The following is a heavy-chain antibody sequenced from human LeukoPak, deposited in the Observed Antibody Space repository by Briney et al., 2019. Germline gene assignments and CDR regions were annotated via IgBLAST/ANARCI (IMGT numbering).Heavy chain of an antibody. CDR1: GGSISSSSYY. CDR2: IYYSGST. J-gene: IGHJ4*02. CDR3: ARRDYDILTGAYYFDY. V-gene: IGHV4-39*01. Sequence: PSETLSLTCTVSGGSISSSSYYWGWIRQPPGKGLEWIGSIYYSGSTYYNPSLKSRVTISVDTSKNQFSLKLSSVTAADTAVYYCARRDYDILTGAYYFDYWGQGTLVTVSS. D-gene: IGHD3-9*01.